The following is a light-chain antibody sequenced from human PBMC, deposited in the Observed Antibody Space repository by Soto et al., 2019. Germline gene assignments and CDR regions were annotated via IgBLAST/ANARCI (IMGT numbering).Light chain of an antibody. V-gene: IGKV3-15*01. Sequence: EIVMTQSPATLSVSPGERATLSCRASQSVSSNLAWYQQKPGQTPRLLIYGSSTRATGIQARFSGSGSGTDFTLTIRSLEPEDFAVYYCEHRKNWQVTFGQGTRLEIK. CDR1: QSVSSN. J-gene: IGKJ5*01. CDR3: EHRKNWQVT. CDR2: GSS.